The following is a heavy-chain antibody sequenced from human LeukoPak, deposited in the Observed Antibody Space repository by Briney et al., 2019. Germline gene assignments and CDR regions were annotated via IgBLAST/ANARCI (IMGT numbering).Heavy chain of an antibody. CDR1: GDSIGSYY. V-gene: IGHV4-59*01. D-gene: IGHD3-10*01. Sequence: PSETLSLTCTVSGDSIGSYYWSWIRQPPGKGLEWIGYIYYSGSTNSGSTNYNPSLKSRLTISVDTSKDQFSLKLTSVTAADTAVYYCARDPFGEGGTNYWGQGTLVTVSS. CDR2: IYYSGSTNSGST. CDR3: ARDPFGEGGTNY. J-gene: IGHJ4*02.